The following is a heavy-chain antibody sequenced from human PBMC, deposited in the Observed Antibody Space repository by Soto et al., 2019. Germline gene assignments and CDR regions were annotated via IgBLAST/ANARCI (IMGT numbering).Heavy chain of an antibody. Sequence: QVQLQESGPGLVKPSQTLSLTCTVSGGSISSGDYYWSWIRQPPGKGLEWIGYIYYSGSTYYNPSLKSRVTISVDTSKNQFSLKLSSVTAADTAVYYCARDSGYYDSSGYYSPPGFDYWGQGTLVTVSS. J-gene: IGHJ4*02. D-gene: IGHD3-22*01. CDR2: IYYSGST. V-gene: IGHV4-30-4*01. CDR1: GGSISSGDYY. CDR3: ARDSGYYDSSGYYSPPGFDY.